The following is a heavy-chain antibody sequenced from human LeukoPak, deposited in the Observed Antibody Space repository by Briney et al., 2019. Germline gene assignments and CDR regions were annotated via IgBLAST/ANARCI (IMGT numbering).Heavy chain of an antibody. Sequence: GGSLRLSCAASGFTFSSYSMSWVRQAPGTGLEWVSAISGTGGNTYYPDSVKGRFTISRDNSKDTLYLQMNSLRDEDTAVYYCAKAQSSGFYWYFDCWGQGTLVTVSS. CDR1: GFTFSSYS. CDR2: ISGTGGNT. CDR3: AKAQSSGFYWYFDC. J-gene: IGHJ4*02. D-gene: IGHD3-22*01. V-gene: IGHV3-23*01.